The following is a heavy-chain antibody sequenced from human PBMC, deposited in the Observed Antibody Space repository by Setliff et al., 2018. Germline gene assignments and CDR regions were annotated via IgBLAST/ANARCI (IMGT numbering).Heavy chain of an antibody. V-gene: IGHV4-4*07. CDR1: GGSISSYY. CDR3: ARDSRGNPPNYMDV. CDR2: IYTSGST. Sequence: SETLSLTCTVSGGSISSYYWSWIRQPAGKGLEWIGRIYTSGSTNYNPSLKSRVTMSVDTSKNQFSLKLSSVTAADTAVYYCARDSRGNPPNYMDVWGRGTTVTVSS. J-gene: IGHJ6*03.